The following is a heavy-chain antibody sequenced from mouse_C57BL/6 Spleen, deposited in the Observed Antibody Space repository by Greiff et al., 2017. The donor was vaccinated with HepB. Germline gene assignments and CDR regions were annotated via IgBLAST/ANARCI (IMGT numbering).Heavy chain of an antibody. CDR1: GYTFTSYW. D-gene: IGHD1-1*01. V-gene: IGHV1-64*01. CDR3: AASYYYGSSSLDY. CDR2: IHPNSGST. Sequence: QVQLQQPGAELVKPGASVKLSCKASGYTFTSYWMHWVKQRPGQGLEWIGMIHPNSGSTNYNEKFKSKATLTVDKSSSTAYMQLSSLTSEDSAVYSCAASYYYGSSSLDYWGQGTTLTVSS. J-gene: IGHJ2*01.